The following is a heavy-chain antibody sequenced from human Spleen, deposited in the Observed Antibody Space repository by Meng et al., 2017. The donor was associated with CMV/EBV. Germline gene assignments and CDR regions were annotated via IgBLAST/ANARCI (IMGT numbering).Heavy chain of an antibody. D-gene: IGHD5-12*01. J-gene: IGHJ4*02. CDR2: IYYSGSA. CDR3: VSLLGGYRSKLDY. V-gene: IGHV4-39*07. CDR1: GGSISSNSYY. Sequence: SETLSLTCTVSGGSISSNSYYWGWIRQPPGKGLEWIGNIYYSGSAHYNPSLKGRVTISVDTSKNQFSLKLTSVTAADTAVYYCVSLLGGYRSKLDYRGRGTLVTVSS.